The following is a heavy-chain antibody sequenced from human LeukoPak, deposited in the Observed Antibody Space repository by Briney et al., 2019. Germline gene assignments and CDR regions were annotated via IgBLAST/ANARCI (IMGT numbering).Heavy chain of an antibody. D-gene: IGHD6-13*01. CDR3: ARSGYSSSWKVYYYMDV. CDR2: ISYDGSNK. V-gene: IGHV3-30*01. CDR1: GFTFSSYA. J-gene: IGHJ6*03. Sequence: GRSLRLSCAASGFTFSSYAMHWVRQAPGKGLEWVAVISYDGSNKYYADSVKGRFTISRDNSKNTLYLQMNSLRAEDTAVYYCARSGYSSSWKVYYYMDVWGKGTTVTVSS.